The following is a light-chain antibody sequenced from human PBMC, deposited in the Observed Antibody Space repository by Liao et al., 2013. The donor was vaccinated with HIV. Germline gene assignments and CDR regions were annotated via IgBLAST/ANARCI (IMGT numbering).Light chain of an antibody. Sequence: SYELTQAPSVSVPPGQTARIACGGNNVGSKYVHWYQQKPGQAPVLVIFSNTDRPSGIPERFSGSSSGTTVTLTINGAQVEDEADYYCYAVADNIWVFGGGTKLTVL. CDR1: NVGSKY. J-gene: IGLJ3*02. CDR3: YAVADNIWV. CDR2: SNT. V-gene: IGLV3-9*01.